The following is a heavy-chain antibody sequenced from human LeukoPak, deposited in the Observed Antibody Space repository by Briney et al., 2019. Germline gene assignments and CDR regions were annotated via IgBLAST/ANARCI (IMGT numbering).Heavy chain of an antibody. CDR3: ARSLPYGTTWYGRSDF. D-gene: IGHD6-13*01. J-gene: IGHJ4*02. CDR1: GFTFSSYS. Sequence: GGSLRLSCAVSGFTFSSYSMNWVRQAPGKGPEWVSYISSSSSTIYYADSAKGRFTISRDNAKKSLYLQMNSLRVEDTAIYYCARSLPYGTTWYGRSDFWGQGTLVTVSS. CDR2: ISSSSSTI. V-gene: IGHV3-48*01.